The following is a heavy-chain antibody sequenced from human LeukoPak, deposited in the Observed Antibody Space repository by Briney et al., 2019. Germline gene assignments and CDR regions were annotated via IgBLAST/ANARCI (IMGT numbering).Heavy chain of an antibody. CDR2: INPNSGGT. Sequence: GASVTVSCKSSGYTFTGYYMHWVRQAPGQGLEWMGWINPNSGGTNYAQKFQGRVTLTRDTSISTAYMELSRLRSDDTAVYYCARDTARITIFGVAKYMDVWGKGTTVTVSS. CDR1: GYTFTGYY. D-gene: IGHD3-3*01. V-gene: IGHV1-2*02. J-gene: IGHJ6*03. CDR3: ARDTARITIFGVAKYMDV.